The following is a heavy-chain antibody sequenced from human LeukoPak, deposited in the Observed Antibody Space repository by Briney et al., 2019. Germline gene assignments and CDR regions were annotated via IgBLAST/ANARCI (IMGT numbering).Heavy chain of an antibody. J-gene: IGHJ5*02. Sequence: GGSLRLSCAVSGLTFSSFWMSWGRQAPGKGLEWVANIKYDGNEKNYVDSVKGRFTISRDNAENSLYLQMNSLRAEDTAIYYCARDLNNGSYHWFDPWGQGTLVTVSS. CDR1: GLTFSSFW. CDR3: ARDLNNGSYHWFDP. CDR2: IKYDGNEK. D-gene: IGHD1-26*01. V-gene: IGHV3-7*01.